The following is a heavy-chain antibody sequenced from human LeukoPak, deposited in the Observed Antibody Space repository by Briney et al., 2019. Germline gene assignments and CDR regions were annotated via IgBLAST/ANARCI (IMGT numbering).Heavy chain of an antibody. D-gene: IGHD6-19*01. CDR3: ARAVAGGDRSRFYGGGWYYFDN. CDR2: ISDTRIT. Sequence: KPSETLSLTCTVSGASVSSSYWSWIRQPPGKGLEWIGYISDTRITNYNPSLKGRVTISIHSSPNQFSLELGSVTAADTAMYYCARAVAGGDRSRFYGGGWYYFDNWGQGTLVTVSS. CDR1: GASVSSSY. V-gene: IGHV4-59*08. J-gene: IGHJ4*02.